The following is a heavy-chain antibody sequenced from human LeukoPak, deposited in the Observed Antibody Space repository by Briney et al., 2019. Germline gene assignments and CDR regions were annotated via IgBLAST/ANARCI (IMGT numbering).Heavy chain of an antibody. CDR2: INDDSSDI. J-gene: IGHJ4*02. CDR1: GFTFSLYA. CDR3: ARDTFQPGLIDS. D-gene: IGHD2-2*01. V-gene: IGHV3-21*05. Sequence: GGSLRLSCAASGFTFSLYAMNWVRQAPGKGLGWISYINDDSSDIHYAGSVRGRFTISRDDARKTLYLQLSSLRVEDTAVYYCARDTFQPGLIDSWGQGTLVTVSS.